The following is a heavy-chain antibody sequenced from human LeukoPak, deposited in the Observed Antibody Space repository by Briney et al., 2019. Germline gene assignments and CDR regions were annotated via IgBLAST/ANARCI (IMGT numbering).Heavy chain of an antibody. CDR2: IIPIFGTA. D-gene: IGHD5-18*01. Sequence: ASVKVSCKASGDTFSSYAISWVRQAPGQGLEWMGRIIPIFGTANYAQKFQGRVTITTDESTSTAYMELSSLRSEDTAVYYCASGWYSYGLWAFDIWGQGTMVTVSS. J-gene: IGHJ3*02. V-gene: IGHV1-69*05. CDR1: GDTFSSYA. CDR3: ASGWYSYGLWAFDI.